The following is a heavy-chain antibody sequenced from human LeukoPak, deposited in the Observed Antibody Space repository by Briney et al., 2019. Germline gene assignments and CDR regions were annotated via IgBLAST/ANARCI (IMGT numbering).Heavy chain of an antibody. CDR2: IYSGGST. CDR1: GFTVSSNY. Sequence: GGSPRLSCAASGFTVSSNYMSWVRQAPGKGLEWVSVIYSGGSTYYTDSVKGRFTISRDNSKNTLYLQMNSLRAEDTAVYYCAKSNWNDATDGDAFDIWGQGTMVTVSS. CDR3: AKSNWNDATDGDAFDI. J-gene: IGHJ3*02. D-gene: IGHD1-1*01. V-gene: IGHV3-53*01.